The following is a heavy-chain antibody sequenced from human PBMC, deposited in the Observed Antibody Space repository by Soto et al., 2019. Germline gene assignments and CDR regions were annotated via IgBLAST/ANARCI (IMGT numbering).Heavy chain of an antibody. J-gene: IGHJ3*01. D-gene: IGHD5-18*01. CDR3: ARGGGYSYGHDLFDF. Sequence: PSETLSLTCAVYGGSFSGYYWSWIRQPPGKGLEWIGEINHSGSTNYNPSLKSRVTISVDTSKNQFSLKLSSVTAADTAVYYCARGGGYSYGHDLFDFGGKGKMVTV. CDR2: INHSGST. V-gene: IGHV4-34*01. CDR1: GGSFSGYY.